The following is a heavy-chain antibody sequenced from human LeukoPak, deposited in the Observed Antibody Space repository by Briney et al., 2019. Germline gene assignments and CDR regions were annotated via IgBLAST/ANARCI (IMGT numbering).Heavy chain of an antibody. V-gene: IGHV3-48*01. J-gene: IGHJ6*03. CDR2: ISSSGGDI. CDR1: GFTFSSYS. CDR3: ARTLKAYYMDV. Sequence: GGSLRLSCAASGFTFSSYSMNWVRQAPGKGLEWVSYISSSGGDIYYADSVKGRFTISRDNARNSLYLQMNSLRAEDTAVYFCARTLKAYYMDVWGKGTTVTVSS.